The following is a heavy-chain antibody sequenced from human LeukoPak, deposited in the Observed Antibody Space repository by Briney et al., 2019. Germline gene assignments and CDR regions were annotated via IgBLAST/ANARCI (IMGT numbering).Heavy chain of an antibody. D-gene: IGHD3-22*01. V-gene: IGHV4-31*03. J-gene: IGHJ4*02. Sequence: NPSETLSLTCTVSGGSISSGGYYWSWIRQHPGKGLEWIGYIYYSGSTYYNPSLKSRVTISVDTSKNQFSLKLSSVTAADTAVYYCARVQASKHYDSRLFDYWGQGTLVTVSS. CDR3: ARVQASKHYDSRLFDY. CDR2: IYYSGST. CDR1: GGSISSGGYY.